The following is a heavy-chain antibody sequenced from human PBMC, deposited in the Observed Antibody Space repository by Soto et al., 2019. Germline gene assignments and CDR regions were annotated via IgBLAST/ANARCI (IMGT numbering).Heavy chain of an antibody. CDR1: GYTFTGYY. CDR2: INPNSGGT. Sequence: ASVKVSCKASGYTFTGYYMHWVRQAPGQGHEWMGWINPNSGGTNYPQSLKGRLTMTTDTSTTTAYMELRSLRSDDTAVYYCARDPYHVLMVNAPNLYGMDVWGQGTTVTVSS. J-gene: IGHJ6*02. D-gene: IGHD2-8*01. CDR3: ARDPYHVLMVNAPNLYGMDV. V-gene: IGHV1-2*02.